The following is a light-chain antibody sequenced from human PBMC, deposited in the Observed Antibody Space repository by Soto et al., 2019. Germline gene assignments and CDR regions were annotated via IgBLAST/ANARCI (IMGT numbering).Light chain of an antibody. CDR1: SSDVGGYNF. Sequence: QSALTQPPSASGSPGQSVTISCTGTSSDVGGYNFVSWYQQHPGKAPKLVIYEVSKRPSGVPDRLSGSKSGNTASLTVSGLQAEDEADYYCSSYAGSHIWVFGGGTKLTVL. V-gene: IGLV2-8*01. J-gene: IGLJ2*01. CDR3: SSYAGSHIWV. CDR2: EVS.